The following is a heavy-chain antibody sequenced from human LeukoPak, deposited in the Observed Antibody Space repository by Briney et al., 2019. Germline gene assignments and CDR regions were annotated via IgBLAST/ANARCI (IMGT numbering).Heavy chain of an antibody. CDR1: GDSITSDY. D-gene: IGHD2/OR15-2a*01. Sequence: SETLSLTCIVSGDSITSDYWSWIRQSPGKGLEWIGYINYSGNSEYNPSLKSRVTISVDRSKKQVSLKMTSVTAADTAVYYCARLDCLSNTCYNYWALGALVTVSS. V-gene: IGHV4-59*08. CDR3: ARLDCLSNTCYNY. CDR2: INYSGNS. J-gene: IGHJ4*02.